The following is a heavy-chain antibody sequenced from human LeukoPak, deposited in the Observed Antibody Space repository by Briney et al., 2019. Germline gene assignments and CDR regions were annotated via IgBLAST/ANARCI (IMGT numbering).Heavy chain of an antibody. CDR2: INPDNGGT. CDR3: ARDRETTMFSAWFDP. Sequence: GASVKVSCKASGYTFTGYYLHWMRQAPGQGLEWMGDINPDNGGTNSAQKFHGRVTMTRDTSISTAYMELSSLRSEDTAVYYCARDRETTMFSAWFDPWGQGALVTVSS. V-gene: IGHV1-2*02. J-gene: IGHJ5*02. CDR1: GYTFTGYY. D-gene: IGHD3-10*02.